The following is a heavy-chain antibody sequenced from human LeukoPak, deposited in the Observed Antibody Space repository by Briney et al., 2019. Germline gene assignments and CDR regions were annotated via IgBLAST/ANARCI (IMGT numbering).Heavy chain of an antibody. D-gene: IGHD6-13*01. CDR3: ATDLGSSRPNF. V-gene: IGHV3-7*01. CDR2: IKQDGSEK. Sequence: GGSLRLSCAASGFSFSTYWMSWVRQAPGKGLEWVANIKQDGSEKYYVDSAKGRFTISRDNAKNSLNLQMNSLRAEDTAVYYCATDLGSSRPNFWGQGILVTVSS. J-gene: IGHJ4*02. CDR1: GFSFSTYW.